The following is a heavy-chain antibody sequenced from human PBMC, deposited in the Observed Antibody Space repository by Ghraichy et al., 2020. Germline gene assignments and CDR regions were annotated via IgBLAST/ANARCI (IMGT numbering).Heavy chain of an antibody. V-gene: IGHV4-4*02. CDR1: GASISSSNW. D-gene: IGHD1-7*01. J-gene: IGHJ5*02. CDR2: IYHTGAT. Sequence: GSLRLSCAVSGASISSSNWWSWVRQPPGKGLQWIADIYHTGATNYNPSLKSRVTISVDKSKNQFSLKVTSVTAADTAVYYCARVSPSWNCPFDPWGQGTLVTVSS. CDR3: ARVSPSWNCPFDP.